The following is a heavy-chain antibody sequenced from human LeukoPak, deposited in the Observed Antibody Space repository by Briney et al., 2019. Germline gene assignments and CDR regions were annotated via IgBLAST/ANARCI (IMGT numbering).Heavy chain of an antibody. CDR3: ARDGSSSPRGCWFDP. V-gene: IGHV1-46*01. D-gene: IGHD6-6*01. CDR2: INPSGGST. CDR1: GYTFTSYY. Sequence: ASVKVSCKASGYTFTSYYMHWVRQAPGQGLEWMGIINPSGGSTSYAQKFQGRVTMTRDMSTSTVYMELSCLRSEDTAVYYCARDGSSSPRGCWFDPWGQGTLVTVSS. J-gene: IGHJ5*02.